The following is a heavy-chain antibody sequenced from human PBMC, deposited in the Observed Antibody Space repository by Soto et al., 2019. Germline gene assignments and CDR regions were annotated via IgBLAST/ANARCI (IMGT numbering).Heavy chain of an antibody. J-gene: IGHJ5*02. V-gene: IGHV4-4*02. CDR1: GGSISSDDW. CDR2: IYHSGTT. D-gene: IGHD2-21*02. CDR3: ARSDCYGVCRGKWLDP. Sequence: QVQLQESGPGLVKPSGTLSLTCAVSGGSISSDDWWTWVRQTPGKGLEWIGEIYHSGTTNYNPSLMSRVTIAVVKAKSQFSLRLDSVTAADTAVYHCARSDCYGVCRGKWLDPWGQGILVTVSS.